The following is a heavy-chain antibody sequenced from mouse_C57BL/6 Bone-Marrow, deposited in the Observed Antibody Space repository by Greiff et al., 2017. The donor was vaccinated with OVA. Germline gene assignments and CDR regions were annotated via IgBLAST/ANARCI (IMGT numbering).Heavy chain of an antibody. CDR2: ISYDGSN. CDR1: GYSITSGYY. CDR3: GKMRYYGILDV. V-gene: IGHV3-6*01. D-gene: IGHD1-1*01. Sequence: ESGPGLVKPSQSLSLTCSVTGYSITSGYYWNWIRQFPGNKLEWMGYISYDGSNNYNPSLKNRISITRDTSKNQFFLKLNSVTTEDTATYYCGKMRYYGILDVWGTGTTVTVSS. J-gene: IGHJ1*03.